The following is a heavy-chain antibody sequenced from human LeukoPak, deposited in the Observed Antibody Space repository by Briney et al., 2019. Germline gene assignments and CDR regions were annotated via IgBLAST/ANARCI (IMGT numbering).Heavy chain of an antibody. CDR1: GGSISSGSYY. CDR3: ARDPAAAYFDY. V-gene: IGHV4-61*01. Sequence: SETLSLTCTVSGGSISSGSYYWSWLRQPPGKGLEWIGYIYYSGSTNYNPSLKSRVTISIDTSKNQFSLKLSSVTAADTAVYYCARDPAAAYFDYWGQGTLVTVSS. J-gene: IGHJ4*02. CDR2: IYYSGST. D-gene: IGHD6-13*01.